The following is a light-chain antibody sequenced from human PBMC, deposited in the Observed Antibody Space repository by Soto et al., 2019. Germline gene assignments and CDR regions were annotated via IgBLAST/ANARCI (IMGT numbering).Light chain of an antibody. CDR1: QSVSSN. V-gene: IGKV3-11*01. CDR3: QQRSNWPWT. CDR2: DAS. J-gene: IGKJ1*01. Sequence: SALTDSAGTVSLYTEERAILSCRASQSVSSNLAWYQQKPGQAPRLLIYDASNRATGIPARFSGSGSGTDFTLTISSLEPEDFAVYYCQQRSNWPWTFGQGTKVDIK.